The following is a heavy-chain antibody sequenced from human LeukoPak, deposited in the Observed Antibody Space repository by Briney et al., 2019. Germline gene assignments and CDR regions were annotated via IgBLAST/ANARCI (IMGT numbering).Heavy chain of an antibody. Sequence: PSETLSLTCAVYGGSFSDYFWGWIRQPPGKGLEWIGEINHSGRTYYNPSLKSRVTISVDTSKNQFSLKLSSVTAADTAVYYCARGPCSSTSCYTEGNYYYYYMDVWGKGTTVTVSS. V-gene: IGHV4-34*01. D-gene: IGHD2-2*02. J-gene: IGHJ6*03. CDR3: ARGPCSSTSCYTEGNYYYYYMDV. CDR2: INHSGRT. CDR1: GGSFSDYF.